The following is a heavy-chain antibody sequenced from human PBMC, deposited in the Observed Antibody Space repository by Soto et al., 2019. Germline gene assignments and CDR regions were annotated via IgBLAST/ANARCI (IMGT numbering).Heavy chain of an antibody. CDR3: AGVRTSLSDPYYYGMYV. Sequence: SETLSLTCTVSGGSVSSVSYYWSWIRQPPGKGLEWIGYIYYSGSTNYNPSLKSRVTISVDTSKNQFSLKLSSVTAADTAVYYCAGVRTSLSDPYYYGMYVWGQRTTVTVS. CDR1: GGSVSSVSYY. D-gene: IGHD2-2*01. V-gene: IGHV4-61*01. CDR2: IYYSGST. J-gene: IGHJ6*02.